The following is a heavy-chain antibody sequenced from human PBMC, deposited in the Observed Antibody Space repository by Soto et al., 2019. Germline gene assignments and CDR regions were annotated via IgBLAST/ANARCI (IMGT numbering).Heavy chain of an antibody. CDR2: IYWDDDK. V-gene: IGHV2-5*02. D-gene: IGHD3-10*01. CDR1: GFSLSTSGVG. J-gene: IGHJ4*02. Sequence: QITLKESGPPLVKPTQTLTLTCTFSGFSLSTSGVGVGWIRQPPGKALEWLALIYWDDDKRYSPSLKSRLTIXKXTXXNQVVLTMTNMDPVDTATYYCARSPLWFGGTYFDYWGQGTLVTVSS. CDR3: ARSPLWFGGTYFDY.